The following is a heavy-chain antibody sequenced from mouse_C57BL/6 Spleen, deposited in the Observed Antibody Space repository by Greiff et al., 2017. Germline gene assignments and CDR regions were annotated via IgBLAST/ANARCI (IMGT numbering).Heavy chain of an antibody. D-gene: IGHD1-1*01. CDR3: ARPYGSSYEFAY. V-gene: IGHV5-4*03. Sequence: EVKLQESGGGLVKPGGSLKLSCAASGFTFSSYAMSWVRQTPEKRLEWVATISDGGSYTYYPDNVKGRFTISRDNAKNNLYLQMSHLKSEDTAMYYCARPYGSSYEFAYWGQGTLVTVSA. CDR2: ISDGGSYT. J-gene: IGHJ3*01. CDR1: GFTFSSYA.